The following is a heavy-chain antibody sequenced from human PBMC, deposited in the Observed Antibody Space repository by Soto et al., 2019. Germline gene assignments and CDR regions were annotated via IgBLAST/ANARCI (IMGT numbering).Heavy chain of an antibody. CDR3: SRVDSIAVAGYDAFDI. V-gene: IGHV1-2*04. D-gene: IGHD6-19*01. Sequence: ASMKVSCKASGYPFTGYYIHWVRQAPGQGLEWMGWINPNSGGTNYAQKFQGWVTMTRDTSISTAYMELSRLRSDDTAVYYCSRVDSIAVAGYDAFDIWGQGTMVTVSS. J-gene: IGHJ3*02. CDR2: INPNSGGT. CDR1: GYPFTGYY.